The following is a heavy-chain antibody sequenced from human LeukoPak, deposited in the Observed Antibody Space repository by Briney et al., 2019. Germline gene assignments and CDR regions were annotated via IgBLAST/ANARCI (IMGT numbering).Heavy chain of an antibody. J-gene: IGHJ5*02. D-gene: IGHD3-22*01. Sequence: KPSETLSLTCTVSGGSISSGGYYWSWIRQHPGKGLEWIGYIYYSGSTYYNPSLKSRVTISVDTSKNQFSLKLSSVTAADTAVYYCARVPRPSFDYYDSSGYRQNNWFDPWGQGTLVTVSS. CDR2: IYYSGST. V-gene: IGHV4-31*03. CDR3: ARVPRPSFDYYDSSGYRQNNWFDP. CDR1: GGSISSGGYY.